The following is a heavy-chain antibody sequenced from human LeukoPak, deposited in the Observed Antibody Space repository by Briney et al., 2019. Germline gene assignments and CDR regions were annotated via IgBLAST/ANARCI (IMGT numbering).Heavy chain of an antibody. CDR3: ARVLRYDTSGHDSFDI. J-gene: IGHJ3*02. CDR2: IKQDGSEI. V-gene: IGHV3-7*01. D-gene: IGHD3-22*01. CDR1: GFTFSSSW. Sequence: GGSLRLSCAASGFTFSSSWMSWVRQAPGKGLEWVANIKQDGSEIYYVDSVKGPFTISRDNAKNSLYLQMNSLRAEDTAVYYCARVLRYDTSGHDSFDIWGQGTMVIVSS.